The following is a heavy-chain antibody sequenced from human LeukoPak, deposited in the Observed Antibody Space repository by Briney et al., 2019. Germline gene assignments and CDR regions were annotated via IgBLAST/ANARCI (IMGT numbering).Heavy chain of an antibody. Sequence: PSETLSLTCAVYGGSFSGYYWSWIRQPPGKGLEWIGEINHSGSTNYNPFLKSRVTISVDTSKNQFSLKLSSVTAADTAVYYCARGRSRAYYDSRPGGYRGQGTLVTVSS. CDR3: ARGRSRAYYDSRPGGY. J-gene: IGHJ4*02. V-gene: IGHV4-34*01. CDR2: INHSGST. CDR1: GGSFSGYY. D-gene: IGHD3-22*01.